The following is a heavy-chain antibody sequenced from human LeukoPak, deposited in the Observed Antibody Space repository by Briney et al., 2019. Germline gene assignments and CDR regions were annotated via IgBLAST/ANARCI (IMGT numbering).Heavy chain of an antibody. J-gene: IGHJ3*02. CDR1: GFTFSSYW. CDR2: INSDGSST. D-gene: IGHD2-15*01. CDR3: ARDPPPLGYCSGGSCYSDAFDI. Sequence: PGGSLRLSCAASGFTFSSYWMHWVRQAPGKGLVWVSRINSDGSSTSYADSVKGRFTISRDNAKNTLYLQMNSLRAEDTAVHYCARDPPPLGYCSGGSCYSDAFDIWGQGTMVTVSS. V-gene: IGHV3-74*01.